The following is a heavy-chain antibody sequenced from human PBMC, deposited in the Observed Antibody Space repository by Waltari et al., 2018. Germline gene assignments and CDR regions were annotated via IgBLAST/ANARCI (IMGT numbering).Heavy chain of an antibody. V-gene: IGHV1-8*01. D-gene: IGHD2-15*01. Sequence: QVQLVQSGAEVKKPGASVKVSCKASGYTFTSYDINWVRQATGQGLEWMGWMNPNSWNTGYAQKFQGRVTMTRNTARSTAYMELRSLRSEDTAVYYCARARYCSGGSCYRTGSEYFQHWGQGTLVTVSS. CDR1: GYTFTSYD. J-gene: IGHJ1*01. CDR3: ARARYCSGGSCYRTGSEYFQH. CDR2: MNPNSWNT.